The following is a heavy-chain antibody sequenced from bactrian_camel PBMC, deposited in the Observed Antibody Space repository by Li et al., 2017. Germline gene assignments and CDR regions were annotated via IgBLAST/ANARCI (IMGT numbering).Heavy chain of an antibody. V-gene: IGHV3S53*01. Sequence: HVQLVESGGGSVKAGGSLRLTCRASGYYSHYNMAWFRQAPGKEREGVAGIDGDGVTRYAEFAKGRFTISSDNAKRSVYLQMNDLRPEDTAMYYCAADPGVCDYSLARPPPKYAFGYWGQGTQVTVS. CDR2: IDGDGVT. CDR3: AADPGVCDYSLARPPPKYAFGY. CDR1: GYYSHYN. D-gene: IGHD4*01. J-gene: IGHJ6*01.